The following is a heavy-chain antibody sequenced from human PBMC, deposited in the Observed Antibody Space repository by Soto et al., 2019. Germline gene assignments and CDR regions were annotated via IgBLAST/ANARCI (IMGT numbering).Heavy chain of an antibody. D-gene: IGHD7-27*01. J-gene: IGHJ3*02. CDR3: ARGTLGRGAFDI. CDR2: ISSSSSYI. Sequence: PGGSLRLSCAASGFTFSRYSMNWVRQAPGKGLEWVSSISSSSSYIYYADSVKGRFTISRDNAKNSLYLQMNSLRAEDTAVYYCARGTLGRGAFDIWGQGTMVTVSS. V-gene: IGHV3-21*01. CDR1: GFTFSRYS.